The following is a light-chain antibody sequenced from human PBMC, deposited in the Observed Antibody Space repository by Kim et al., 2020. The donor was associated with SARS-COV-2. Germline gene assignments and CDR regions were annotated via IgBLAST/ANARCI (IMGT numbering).Light chain of an antibody. J-gene: IGKJ4*01. CDR2: GAS. V-gene: IGKV3D-7*01. Sequence: PGERVTLSCRASQSVSGSSLSWYQQKPGQAPRLLIYGASTRATGIPARFSGSGSGTDFILTISSLQPEDFALYYCRQYYNLALTFGGGTKV. CDR3: RQYYNLALT. CDR1: QSVSGSS.